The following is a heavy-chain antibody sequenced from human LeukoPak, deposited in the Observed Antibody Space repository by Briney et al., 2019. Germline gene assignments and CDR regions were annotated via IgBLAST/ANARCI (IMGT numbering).Heavy chain of an antibody. CDR2: IYYSGST. CDR1: GGSFSGCY. Sequence: SETLSLTCAVYGGSFSGCYWSWIRQPPGKGLEWIGYIYYSGSTNYNPSLKSRVTISVDTSKNQFSLKLSSVTAADTAVYYCARASGGWYYFDYWGQGTLVTVSS. V-gene: IGHV4-59*01. J-gene: IGHJ4*02. CDR3: ARASGGWYYFDY. D-gene: IGHD6-19*01.